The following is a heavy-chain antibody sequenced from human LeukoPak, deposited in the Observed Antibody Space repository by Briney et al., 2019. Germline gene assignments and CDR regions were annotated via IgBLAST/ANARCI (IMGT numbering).Heavy chain of an antibody. CDR2: MNPNSGNT. Sequence: ASVKVSCKASGYTFTSYDINWVRQATGQGLEWMGWMNPNSGNTGYAQKFQGRVTMTRNTSISTAYMELSSLRSEDTAVYYCARGPVYSSGWYMVPYYYYYYMDVWGKGTTATISS. D-gene: IGHD6-19*01. CDR1: GYTFTSYD. CDR3: ARGPVYSSGWYMVPYYYYYYMDV. J-gene: IGHJ6*03. V-gene: IGHV1-8*01.